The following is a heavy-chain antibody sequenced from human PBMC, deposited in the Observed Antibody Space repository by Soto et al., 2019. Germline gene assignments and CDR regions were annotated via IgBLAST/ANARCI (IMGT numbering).Heavy chain of an antibody. CDR2: MNPNSANT. V-gene: IGHV1-8*01. J-gene: IGHJ5*02. CDR1: GYTFTNYD. CDR3: ARMATSGTLNWFDP. Sequence: QAQLVQSGAEVKEPGASVKVSCKASGYTFTNYDISWVRQATGQGLEWMGWMNPNSANTGYAQKYQGRVSMTRNTSINKPYMELSNLRSEDTAIYYCARMATSGTLNWFDPWGQETLVTVSS. D-gene: IGHD1-26*01.